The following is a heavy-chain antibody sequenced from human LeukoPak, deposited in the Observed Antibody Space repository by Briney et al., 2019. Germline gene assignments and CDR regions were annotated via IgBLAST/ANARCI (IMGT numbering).Heavy chain of an antibody. Sequence: GGSLRLSCAASGFTFSSYEMHWVRQAPGKGLEWVSYISNSGSTIYYADSVKGRFSISRDNAKNSLYLQMNSLTAEDTAVYYCARDYSTLTPNFDCWGQGTLVTVSS. D-gene: IGHD2-15*01. J-gene: IGHJ4*02. CDR1: GFTFSSYE. CDR2: ISNSGSTI. V-gene: IGHV3-48*03. CDR3: ARDYSTLTPNFDC.